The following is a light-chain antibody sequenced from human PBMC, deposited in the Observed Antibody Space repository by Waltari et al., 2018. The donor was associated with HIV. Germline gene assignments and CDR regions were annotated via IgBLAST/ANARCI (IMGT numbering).Light chain of an antibody. Sequence: QSELTQPPSVSAAPRQRVTISCTGSSSNIGAGSAVHWYQQVPGRAPKVFIYGNSNRPSGVPDRFSGSKSGSSASLVITGLQSEDEADYYCQSYDSNLSGLFGGGTKVTVL. CDR3: QSYDSNLSGL. CDR2: GNS. J-gene: IGLJ2*01. V-gene: IGLV1-40*01. CDR1: SSNIGAGSA.